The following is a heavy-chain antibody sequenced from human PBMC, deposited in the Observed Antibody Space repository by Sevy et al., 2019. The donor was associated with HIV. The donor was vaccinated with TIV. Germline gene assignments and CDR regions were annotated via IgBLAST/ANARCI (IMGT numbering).Heavy chain of an antibody. V-gene: IGHV1-24*01. Sequence: ASVKVSCKVSGYTLTELSIHWVRQAPGKGLEWLVTFDPEDGKTIYAQNFQGRVTMTEDTSTDKTYMELSSLRSEDTAVYYCASTRDYYDSSGYYFDYWGQGTLVTVSS. CDR2: FDPEDGKT. D-gene: IGHD3-22*01. CDR1: GYTLTELS. CDR3: ASTRDYYDSSGYYFDY. J-gene: IGHJ4*02.